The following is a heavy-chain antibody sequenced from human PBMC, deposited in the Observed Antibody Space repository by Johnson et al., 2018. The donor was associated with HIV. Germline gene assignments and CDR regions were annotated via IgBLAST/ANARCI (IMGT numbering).Heavy chain of an antibody. CDR1: GFTFSSYA. CDR3: ASPVWSGYPFDAFDI. CDR2: ISYDGSNK. D-gene: IGHD3-3*01. J-gene: IGHJ3*02. V-gene: IGHV3-30*04. Sequence: QVQLVESGGGVVQPGRSLRLSCAASGFTFSSYAMHWVRQAPGKGLEWVAVISYDGSNKYYADSVKGRFTISIDNSKSTLSLQMNSLRAEDTAVYYCASPVWSGYPFDAFDIWGQGTMVTVSS.